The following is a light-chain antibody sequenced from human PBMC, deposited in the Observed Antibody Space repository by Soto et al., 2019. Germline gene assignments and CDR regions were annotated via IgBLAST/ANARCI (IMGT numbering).Light chain of an antibody. CDR1: ELGDKY. CDR3: QAWDTSAVL. Sequence: SYELTQPPSVSVSPRQTASISCSGDELGDKYASWYQQKPGQSPVLIMYQDTKRPSGIPERFSGSNSGNTATLTISGTQAMDEADYYGQAWDTSAVLFGGGTKLTVL. CDR2: QDT. J-gene: IGLJ2*01. V-gene: IGLV3-1*01.